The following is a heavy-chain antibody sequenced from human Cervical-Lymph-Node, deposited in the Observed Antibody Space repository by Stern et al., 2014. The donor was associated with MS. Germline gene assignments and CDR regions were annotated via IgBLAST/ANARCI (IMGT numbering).Heavy chain of an antibody. CDR1: GFNLEIYA. J-gene: IGHJ4*02. Sequence: EVQLVESGGGLLQPGESLRLSCAASGFNLEIYAMSWVRQAPGKGLEWLSAITGIGGIHPYAYSVKGCFTLPRDISKNPRFLQMNILRVEDTAIYYCVKAGTYERIAYWGQGTLVAVSS. D-gene: IGHD3-10*01. V-gene: IGHV3-23*04. CDR2: ITGIGGIH. CDR3: VKAGTYERIAY.